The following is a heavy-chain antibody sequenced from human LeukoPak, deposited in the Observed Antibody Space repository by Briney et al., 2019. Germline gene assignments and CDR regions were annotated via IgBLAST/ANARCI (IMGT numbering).Heavy chain of an antibody. CDR1: GGSISSYY. CDR2: IYYSGST. V-gene: IGHV4-39*07. D-gene: IGHD2-8*01. Sequence: PSETLSLTCTVSGGSISSYYWGWIRQPPGKGLEWIGSIYYSGSTYYNPSLKSRVTISVDTSKNQISLKLSSVTAADTAVYYCARVVGVYCTNGVCGPSYYGMDVWGQGTTVTVSS. J-gene: IGHJ6*02. CDR3: ARVVGVYCTNGVCGPSYYGMDV.